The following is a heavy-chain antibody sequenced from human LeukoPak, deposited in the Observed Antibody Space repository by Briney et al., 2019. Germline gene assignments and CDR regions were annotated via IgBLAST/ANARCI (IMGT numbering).Heavy chain of an antibody. D-gene: IGHD2-15*01. J-gene: IGHJ4*02. V-gene: IGHV5-51*01. Sequence: GESLKISCKGSGYSFSSYWIGWVRQMPGKGLEWMGLINAADSDTRYSPSFQGQVLISVDKSISTAYLQWGSLKATDTALYYCARLPCTGGSCSKTFDYWGQGTLVTVYS. CDR3: ARLPCTGGSCSKTFDY. CDR2: INAADSDT. CDR1: GYSFSSYW.